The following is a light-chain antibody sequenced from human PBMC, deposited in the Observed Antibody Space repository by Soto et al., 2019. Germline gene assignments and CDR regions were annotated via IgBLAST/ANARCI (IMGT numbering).Light chain of an antibody. J-gene: IGKJ4*01. V-gene: IGKV1-16*02. CDR3: QQYHSWPAT. CDR2: AAS. Sequence: IQITQSPSSLFPSVGATVTITCRASQDIGNFFAWFQQKPGTAPKSLISAASSLQSGVPSKFSVSGSGTDINLTINSLQPEDVATYYCQQYHSWPATFGGGTKVEI. CDR1: QDIGNF.